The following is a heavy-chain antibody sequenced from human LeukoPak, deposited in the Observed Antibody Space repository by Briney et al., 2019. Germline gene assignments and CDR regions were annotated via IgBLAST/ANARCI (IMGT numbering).Heavy chain of an antibody. CDR3: ARAYCSSTSCYNLFDY. J-gene: IGHJ4*02. Sequence: SETLSLTCSVSGGSISSHYWSWIRQPPGKGLEWIGYIYYSGSTKYNPSLKSRVTISVDTSKNQFSLKLSSVTAADTAVYYCARAYCSSTSCYNLFDYWGQGTLVTVSS. CDR2: IYYSGST. D-gene: IGHD2-2*02. V-gene: IGHV4-59*11. CDR1: GGSISSHY.